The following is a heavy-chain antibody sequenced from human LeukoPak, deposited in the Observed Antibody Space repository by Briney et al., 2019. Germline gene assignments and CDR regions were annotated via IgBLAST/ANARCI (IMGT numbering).Heavy chain of an antibody. Sequence: GRSLRLSCAASGFTFSSYAMHWVRQAPGKGLEWVAVISYDGSNKYYADSVKGRFTISRDNSKNTLYLQMNSLRAEDTAVYYCARDSTLNYFDYWGQGTLVTVSS. CDR1: GFTFSSYA. CDR3: ARDSTLNYFDY. V-gene: IGHV3-30-3*01. CDR2: ISYDGSNK. D-gene: IGHD2-2*01. J-gene: IGHJ4*02.